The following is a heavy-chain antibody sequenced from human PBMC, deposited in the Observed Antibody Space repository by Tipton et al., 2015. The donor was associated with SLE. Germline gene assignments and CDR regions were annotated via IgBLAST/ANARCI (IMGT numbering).Heavy chain of an antibody. D-gene: IGHD3-22*01. CDR1: GDSINGYY. J-gene: IGHJ6*03. CDR2: VYSSGFS. V-gene: IGHV4-59*01. CDR3: ARVGHGFDDSGYNSHYYYYMDV. Sequence: LRLSCTVSGDSINGYYWTWIRQPPGKGLKWVGYVYSSGFSDYNPSLRSRVTISLDTSKNQFSLRLSSATAADTAVYYCARVGHGFDDSGYNSHYYYYMDVWGKGTTVTVSS.